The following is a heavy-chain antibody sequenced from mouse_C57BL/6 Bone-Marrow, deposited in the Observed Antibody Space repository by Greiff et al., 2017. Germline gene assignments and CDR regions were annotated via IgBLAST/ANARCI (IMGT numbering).Heavy chain of an antibody. V-gene: IGHV1-26*01. CDR1: GYTFTDYY. Sequence: EVQLQQSGPELVKPGASVKISCKASGYTFTDYYMNWVKQSHGKSLEWIGDINPNNGGTSYNQKFKGKDTLTVDKSSSTAYMELRSLTSEDSAVYYCARCNSNLFAYWGQGTLVTVSA. J-gene: IGHJ3*01. CDR3: ARCNSNLFAY. CDR2: INPNNGGT. D-gene: IGHD2-5*01.